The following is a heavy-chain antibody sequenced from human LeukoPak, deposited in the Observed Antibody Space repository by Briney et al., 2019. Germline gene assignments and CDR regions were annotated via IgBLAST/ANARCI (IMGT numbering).Heavy chain of an antibody. V-gene: IGHV4-38-2*02. J-gene: IGHJ2*01. CDR3: ARVYSSSWYWYFDL. Sequence: PSETLSLTCTVSGFSISSGYHWGWIRQPPGKGLEWIGSIYHSGSTNYNPSLKSRVTISVDTSKNQFSLKLSSVTAADTAVYYCARVYSSSWYWYFDLWGRGTLVTVSS. CDR2: IYHSGST. D-gene: IGHD6-13*01. CDR1: GFSISSGYH.